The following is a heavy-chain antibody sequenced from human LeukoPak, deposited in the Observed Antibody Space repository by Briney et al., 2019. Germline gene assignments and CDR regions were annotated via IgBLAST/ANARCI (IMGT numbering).Heavy chain of an antibody. J-gene: IGHJ3*01. CDR2: LYLVESDT. CDR3: ARSSQGLHPLQFDA. V-gene: IGHV5-51*01. Sequence: KLRGPLTIPCMGTGYTFTSSTSVGVPQIHGKGLEGMGNLYLVESDTRNSPSLQGPATMSAHTSTSTAYSQWSCLQPSHRAMNYCARSSQGLHPLQFDAWGRGTMVTVSS. D-gene: IGHD2-21*02. CDR1: GYTFTSST.